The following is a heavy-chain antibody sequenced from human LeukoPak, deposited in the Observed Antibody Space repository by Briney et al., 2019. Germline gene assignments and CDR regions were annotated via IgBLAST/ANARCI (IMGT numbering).Heavy chain of an antibody. CDR1: GFTFSSYG. CDR3: ARTYYSNYVHYFDF. Sequence: GGSLRLSCAASGFTFSSYGMHWVRQAPGKGLEWVAFIRYDGSNKFYADSVKGRFTISRDNSKNTLYLQMNSLRAEDTSVYYCARTYYSNYVHYFDFWGQGTLVAVSS. D-gene: IGHD4-11*01. CDR2: IRYDGSNK. J-gene: IGHJ4*02. V-gene: IGHV3-30*02.